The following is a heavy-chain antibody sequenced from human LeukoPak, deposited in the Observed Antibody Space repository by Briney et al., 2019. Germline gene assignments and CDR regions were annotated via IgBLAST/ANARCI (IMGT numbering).Heavy chain of an antibody. Sequence: CWGWIRQSPGKGLEWIGNVYHSGTTYSNPSLRRRVSISVDTSKNHFSLKLSSVTAADTAIYYCARVSDDEHGGNSGAVYFESWGQGTVVTVPS. CDR2: VYHSGTT. V-gene: IGHV4-38-2*02. D-gene: IGHD4-23*01. CDR3: ARVSDDEHGGNSGAVYFES. CDR1: C. J-gene: IGHJ4*02.